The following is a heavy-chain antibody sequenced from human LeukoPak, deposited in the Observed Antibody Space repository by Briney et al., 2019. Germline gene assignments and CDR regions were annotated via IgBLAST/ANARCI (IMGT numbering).Heavy chain of an antibody. CDR2: ISSNGGST. V-gene: IGHV3-64*01. Sequence: PGGSLRLSCAASGFTFSSYAMHWVRQAPGKGLEYVSAISSNGGSTYYANSVKGRFTISRDNSKNTLYLQMGSLRAEDMAVYYCARTTMVRGVLFDYWGQGTLVTVSP. D-gene: IGHD3-10*01. CDR1: GFTFSSYA. CDR3: ARTTMVRGVLFDY. J-gene: IGHJ4*02.